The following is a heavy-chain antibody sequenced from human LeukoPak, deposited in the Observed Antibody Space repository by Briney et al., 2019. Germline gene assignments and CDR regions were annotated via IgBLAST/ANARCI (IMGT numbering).Heavy chain of an antibody. CDR3: ARGGACSGGSCHTWYFDY. CDR2: VSSSGGST. Sequence: GGSLRLSCAASGFTFSSYVMHWVRQAPGKGLEFVSSVSSSGGSTYYANSVKGRFTISRDNSKNTLYLQMCSLRAEDMAIYYCARGGACSGGSCHTWYFDYWGQGTLVTVSS. D-gene: IGHD2-15*01. V-gene: IGHV3-64*01. CDR1: GFTFSSYV. J-gene: IGHJ4*02.